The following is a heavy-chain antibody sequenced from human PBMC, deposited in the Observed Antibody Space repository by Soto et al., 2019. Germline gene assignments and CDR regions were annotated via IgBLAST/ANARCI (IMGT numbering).Heavy chain of an antibody. D-gene: IGHD4-17*01. V-gene: IGHV4-59*01. Sequence: QVQLQESGPGLVKPSETLSLTCTVSGGSISSYYWSWIRQPPGKGLEWIGYIYYSGSTNYNPSLKSRVTISVDTSKNRFSLKLSSVTAADTAVYYCARHMTTVTRGPYYFDYWGQGTLVTVSS. CDR2: IYYSGST. J-gene: IGHJ4*02. CDR1: GGSISSYY. CDR3: ARHMTTVTRGPYYFDY.